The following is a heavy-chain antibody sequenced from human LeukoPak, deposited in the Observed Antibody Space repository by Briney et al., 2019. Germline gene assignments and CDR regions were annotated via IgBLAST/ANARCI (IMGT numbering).Heavy chain of an antibody. D-gene: IGHD6-13*01. J-gene: IGHJ4*02. V-gene: IGHV1-2*02. CDR1: GYTFADYY. CDR3: ARGPPRGTAAGPDF. Sequence: GAAVKVSCKASGYTFADYYMHWVRQAPGQGLEWMGWINPNSGGTNYAQKFQGSVTVTSDTSNSTAFMDLSSLRSDDTAVFYCARGPPRGTAAGPDFWGQGTLVTVSS. CDR2: INPNSGGT.